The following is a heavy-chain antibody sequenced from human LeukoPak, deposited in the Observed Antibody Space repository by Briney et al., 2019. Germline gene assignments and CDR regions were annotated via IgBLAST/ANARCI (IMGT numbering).Heavy chain of an antibody. CDR1: GGSFSGYY. CDR3: ARGRIDDFWSGYYYFDY. V-gene: IGHV4-34*01. D-gene: IGHD3-3*01. CDR2: INHSGST. J-gene: IGHJ4*02. Sequence: PSETLSLTCAGYGGSFSGYYWSWIRQPPGKGLEWIGEINHSGSTNYNPSLKSRVTISVDTSKNQFSLKLSSVTAADTAVYYCARGRIDDFWSGYYYFDYWGQGTLVTVSS.